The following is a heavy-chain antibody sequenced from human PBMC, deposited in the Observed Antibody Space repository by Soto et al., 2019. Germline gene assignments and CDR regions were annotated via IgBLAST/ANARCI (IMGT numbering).Heavy chain of an antibody. J-gene: IGHJ5*02. CDR3: ARALCGSFHCNWFDP. Sequence: GGSLRLSCAASGFTFSSYGMHWVRQAPGKGLEWVAVIWYDGSNKYYADSVKGRFTISRDNSKNTLYLQMNSLRAEDTAVYYCARALCGSFHCNWFDPWGQRT. V-gene: IGHV3-33*01. CDR1: GFTFSSYG. D-gene: IGHD1-26*01. CDR2: IWYDGSNK.